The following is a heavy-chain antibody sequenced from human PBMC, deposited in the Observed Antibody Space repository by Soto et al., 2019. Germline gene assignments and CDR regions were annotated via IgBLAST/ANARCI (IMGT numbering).Heavy chain of an antibody. CDR2: IMPIFRAP. V-gene: IGHV1-69*12. Sequence: QVQLVQSGAEVKKPGSSVKVSCKASGGAFSDYAFSWVRQAPGQGLEWLGGIMPIFRAPDYAQKFQGRVTITAXEXTXTXXMEMNSRRSEDTAVYYCASWLKGPDIGNYYYGMDVWGQGTTVTVS. J-gene: IGHJ6*02. D-gene: IGHD2-15*01. CDR1: GGAFSDYA. CDR3: ASWLKGPDIGNYYYGMDV.